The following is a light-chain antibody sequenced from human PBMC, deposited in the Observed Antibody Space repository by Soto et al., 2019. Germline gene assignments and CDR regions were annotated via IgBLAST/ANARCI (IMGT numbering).Light chain of an antibody. J-gene: IGLJ2*01. Sequence: QSVLTQPPSASGTPGQTVTISCSGSSSNIGLNDVHWYRQLSGTAPQILIYDTNQQATGVPDRFSGSRSGTSASLAIHGLQSEDEADYHCAAWDDSLNGLVFGGGTKVTVL. CDR3: AAWDDSLNGLV. CDR1: SSNIGLND. V-gene: IGLV1-44*01. CDR2: DTN.